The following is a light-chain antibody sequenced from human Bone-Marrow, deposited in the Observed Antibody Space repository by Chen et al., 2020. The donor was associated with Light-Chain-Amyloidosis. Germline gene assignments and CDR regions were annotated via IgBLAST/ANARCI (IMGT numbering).Light chain of an antibody. Sequence: NFMLTQPLSVSETPGKTVIISCTRSSGSIATNYVQWYQQRTGSSPTTVIYEDDQRPSGVPDRFSGSIDRSSNAASLTISGLKAEDEADYYCQSYQGSSQGVFGGGTKLTVL. V-gene: IGLV6-57*01. J-gene: IGLJ3*02. CDR1: SGSIATNY. CDR2: EDD. CDR3: QSYQGSSQGV.